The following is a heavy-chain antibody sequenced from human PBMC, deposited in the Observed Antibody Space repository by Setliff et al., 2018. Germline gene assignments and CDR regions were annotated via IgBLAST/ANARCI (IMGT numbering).Heavy chain of an antibody. J-gene: IGHJ6*03. D-gene: IGHD2-2*02. CDR1: GFTFSSYG. V-gene: IGHV3-48*01. CDR3: ARSSAPIKRDYMDV. Sequence: GGSLRLSCAASGFTFSSYGMNWVRQAPGKGLEWLSYISSSSTTIYYADSVKGRFTVSRDNAKNSLYLQMNSLRADDAVVYYCARSSAPIKRDYMDVWGKGTTVTVSS. CDR2: ISSSSTTI.